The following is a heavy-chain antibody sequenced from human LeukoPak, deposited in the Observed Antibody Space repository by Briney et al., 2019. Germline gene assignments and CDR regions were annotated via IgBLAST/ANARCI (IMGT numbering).Heavy chain of an antibody. CDR1: GLTFSSYG. D-gene: IGHD6-25*01. Sequence: SGGSLRLSCAASGLTFSSYGMHWVRQAPGKGLEWISAISGSGGNTYYADSVKGRFTISRDNSKNTLYVQMNSLRAEDTAVYYCAKGADYYYYYGMDVWGQGTTVTVSS. J-gene: IGHJ6*02. CDR3: AKGADYYYYYGMDV. CDR2: ISGSGGNT. V-gene: IGHV3-23*01.